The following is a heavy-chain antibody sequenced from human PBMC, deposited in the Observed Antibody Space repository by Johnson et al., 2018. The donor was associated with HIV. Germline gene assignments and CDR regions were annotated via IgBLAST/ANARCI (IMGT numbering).Heavy chain of an antibody. CDR1: GFTFDDYG. CDR3: AKDRSMDDAFDV. J-gene: IGHJ3*01. Sequence: VQLVESGGGVVRPGGYLRLSCAASGFTFDDYGMSWVRQAPGKGLEWVSGINWNGGSTGYADSVKGRFTISRDNSKNTLYLQMNSLRAEDTAVYYCAKDRSMDDAFDVWGQGTMVTVSS. CDR2: INWNGGST. V-gene: IGHV3-20*04. D-gene: IGHD1-26*01.